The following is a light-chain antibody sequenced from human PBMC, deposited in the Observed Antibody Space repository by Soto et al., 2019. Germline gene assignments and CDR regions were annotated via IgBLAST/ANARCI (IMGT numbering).Light chain of an antibody. V-gene: IGLV2-23*01. CDR3: CSYAGSTTDVV. CDR2: EGY. Sequence: QSALTQPASVSGSPGQSITISCTGTSSDVGSYNLVSWYQQHPGKAPKVMIYEGYKRPAGVSNPFSGSKSGNPASLTISGLQAEDESEYYCCSYAGSTTDVVFGGGTTLTVL. J-gene: IGLJ2*01. CDR1: SSDVGSYNL.